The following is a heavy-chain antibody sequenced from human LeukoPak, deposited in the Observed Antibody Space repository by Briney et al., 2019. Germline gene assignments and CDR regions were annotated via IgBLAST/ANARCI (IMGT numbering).Heavy chain of an antibody. Sequence: PGGSLGLSCAASGFTFSTYGMSWVRQAPGKGLEWVAAVSSTGSGTYYPDSLKGRFIISRDNSQNTVFLQMNSLRPEDTAFYFCAKDGPLLWFGPTDAWGQGILVTVSS. CDR2: VSSTGSGT. D-gene: IGHD3-10*01. CDR3: AKDGPLLWFGPTDA. CDR1: GFTFSTYG. J-gene: IGHJ5*02. V-gene: IGHV3-23*01.